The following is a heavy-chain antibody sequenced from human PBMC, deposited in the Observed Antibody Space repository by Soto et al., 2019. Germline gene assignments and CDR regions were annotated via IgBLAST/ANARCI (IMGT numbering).Heavy chain of an antibody. CDR1: GCTFTSYD. J-gene: IGHJ4*02. CDR3: ARRAETNGWNGFGADKYYFDF. V-gene: IGHV1-8*01. Sequence: ASVKVSCKASGCTFTSYDIYWVRQATGQGLEWMGWMNPNTGNSGYAQKFQGRVTVTSDTSINTVHMELSSLRSEDTAVYYCARRAETNGWNGFGADKYYFDFWGQGTLVTVS. D-gene: IGHD1-1*01. CDR2: MNPNTGNS.